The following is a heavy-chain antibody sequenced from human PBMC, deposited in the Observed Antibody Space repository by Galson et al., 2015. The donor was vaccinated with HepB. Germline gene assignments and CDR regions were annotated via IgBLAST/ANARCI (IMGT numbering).Heavy chain of an antibody. CDR1: GFTFSSYA. CDR3: VKSPTIFGVVIMGAWFGELWFDP. V-gene: IGHV3-64D*06. CDR2: ISSNGDST. Sequence: SLRLSCAASGFTFSSYAMHWVRQAPGTGLEYVSAISSNGDSTYYADSVKGRFTISRDNSKNTLYLQMSSLRAEDTAVYYCVKSPTIFGVVIMGAWFGELWFDPWGQGTLVTVSS. D-gene: IGHD3-3*01. J-gene: IGHJ5*02.